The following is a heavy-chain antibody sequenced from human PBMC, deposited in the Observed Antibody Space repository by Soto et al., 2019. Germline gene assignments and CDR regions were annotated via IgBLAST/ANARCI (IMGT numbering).Heavy chain of an antibody. J-gene: IGHJ6*02. CDR2: ISYDGSNK. D-gene: IGHD2-15*01. CDR1: GFTFSSYG. CDR3: AKGRVAAVKNYYYYGMDV. Sequence: LRLSCAASGFTFSSYGMHWVRQAPGEGLEWVAVISYDGSNKYYADSVKGRFTISRDNSKNTLYLQMNSLRAEDTAVYYCAKGRVAAVKNYYYYGMDVWGQGTTVAVSS. V-gene: IGHV3-30*18.